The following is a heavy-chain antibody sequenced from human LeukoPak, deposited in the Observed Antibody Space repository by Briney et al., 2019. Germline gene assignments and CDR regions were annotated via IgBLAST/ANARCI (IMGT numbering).Heavy chain of an antibody. D-gene: IGHD6-19*01. CDR2: IYTSGST. J-gene: IGHJ5*02. CDR3: ARDWGRTIAVAGTVWFDP. V-gene: IGHV4-61*02. CDR1: GGSISSGSYY. Sequence: SETLSLTCTVSGGSISSGSYYWSWIRQPAGKGLEWIGRIYTSGSTNYNPSLKSRVTISVDTSKNQFSLKLSSVTAADTAVYYCARDWGRTIAVAGTVWFDPWGQGTLVTVSS.